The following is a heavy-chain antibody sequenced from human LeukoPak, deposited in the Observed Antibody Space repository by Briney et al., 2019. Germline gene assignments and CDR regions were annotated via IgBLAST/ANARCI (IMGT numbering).Heavy chain of an antibody. CDR1: GFTVSSNY. CDR2: IYSGGST. J-gene: IGHJ6*02. CDR3: AREGGYQYYYAMDV. Sequence: GGSLRLSCAASGFTVSSNYMSWVRQAPGKGLEWVSVIYSGGSTYYADSVKGRFTISRDNSKNIVYLQMNSLRAEDTAVYYCAREGGYQYYYAMDVWGQGTTVTVSS. V-gene: IGHV3-53*01. D-gene: IGHD3-16*01.